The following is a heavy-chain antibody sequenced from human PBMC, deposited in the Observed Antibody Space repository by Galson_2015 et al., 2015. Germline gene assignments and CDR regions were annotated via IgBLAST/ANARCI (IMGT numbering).Heavy chain of an antibody. Sequence: SVKVSCKASGFTFTSYDMHWVRQAPGQGLEWMALINPSGGNKSYAKKIQGRVTMTRDTSTSTVYLELSSLRSEDTAVYYCASQDIVVVVAATKEHYGMDVWGQGTTVTVSS. D-gene: IGHD2-15*01. CDR1: GFTFTSYD. J-gene: IGHJ6*02. CDR3: ASQDIVVVVAATKEHYGMDV. V-gene: IGHV1-46*01. CDR2: INPSGGNK.